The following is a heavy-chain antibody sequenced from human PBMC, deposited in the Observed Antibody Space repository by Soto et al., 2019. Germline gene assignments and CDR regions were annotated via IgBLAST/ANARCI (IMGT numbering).Heavy chain of an antibody. D-gene: IGHD2-2*01. CDR2: ISYDGSNK. Sequence: GGSLRLSCAASGFTFSSYGMHWVRQAPGKGLEWVAVISYDGSNKYYADSVKGRFTISRDNSKNTLYLQMNSLRAEDTAVYYCAKAPDIVVVPAAIDSWGQGTLVTVS. J-gene: IGHJ4*02. CDR1: GFTFSSYG. CDR3: AKAPDIVVVPAAIDS. V-gene: IGHV3-30*18.